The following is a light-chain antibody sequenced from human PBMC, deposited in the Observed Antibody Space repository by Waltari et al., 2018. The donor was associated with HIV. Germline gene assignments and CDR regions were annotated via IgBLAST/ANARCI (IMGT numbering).Light chain of an antibody. Sequence: QLVLTQSPSASASLGASVKLTCTLRRGHSSFAIAWHQQQPEKGPRFLMKVNCDGSPPKGSGIPYRFSGSSSGAERYLTITSLQSEDEADYYCQTWGTNSWVFGGGTKLTVL. CDR3: QTWGTNSWV. CDR1: RGHSSFA. J-gene: IGLJ3*02. CDR2: VNCDGSP. V-gene: IGLV4-69*01.